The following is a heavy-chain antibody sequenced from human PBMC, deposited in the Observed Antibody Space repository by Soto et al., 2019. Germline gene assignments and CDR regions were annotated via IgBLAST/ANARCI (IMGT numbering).Heavy chain of an antibody. Sequence: QLQLQESGPGLLKPSETLSLTCSVSGGSINSRSYSWGWIRQPPGKGLEWIGTFYNQENPNYNPALKSRIPISVDTYKNQFYLRLTSVTAADTAVYYCGRLAGYCGTDGCHGDYAMDVWGQGTTVTVSS. J-gene: IGHJ6*02. CDR2: FYNQENP. V-gene: IGHV4-39*01. CDR1: GGSINSRSYS. D-gene: IGHD2-21*02. CDR3: GRLAGYCGTDGCHGDYAMDV.